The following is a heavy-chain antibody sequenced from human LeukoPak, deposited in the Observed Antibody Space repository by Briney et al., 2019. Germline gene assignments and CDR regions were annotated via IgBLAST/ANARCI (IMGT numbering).Heavy chain of an antibody. V-gene: IGHV3-53*01. CDR2: IYSGDST. D-gene: IGHD3-16*01. Sequence: PGGSLRLSCAASGLTVSSNYMSWVRQAPGKGLEWVSVIYSGDSTFYADSVKGRFTISRDNSKNTLYLQMNSLRAEDTAVYYCAGALGDAFDIWGQGTMVTVSS. CDR1: GLTVSSNY. J-gene: IGHJ3*02. CDR3: AGALGDAFDI.